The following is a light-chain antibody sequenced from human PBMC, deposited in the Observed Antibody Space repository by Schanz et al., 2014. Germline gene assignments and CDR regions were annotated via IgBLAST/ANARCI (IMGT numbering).Light chain of an antibody. V-gene: IGKV1-39*01. CDR2: TAS. CDR3: QQSHSAPFT. CDR1: QVINNY. J-gene: IGKJ3*01. Sequence: DIRMTQSPSSLSASVGDGVTITCRTSQVINNYLNWYQQKEGKAPRLLIYTASTLQTGVPSRFIASGSGTEFTLAIGSLQPEDVATYYCQQSHSAPFTFGPGTKVDIK.